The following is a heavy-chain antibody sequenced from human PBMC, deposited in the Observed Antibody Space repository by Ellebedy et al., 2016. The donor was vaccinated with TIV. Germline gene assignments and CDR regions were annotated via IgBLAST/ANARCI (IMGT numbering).Heavy chain of an antibody. V-gene: IGHV1-8*01. Sequence: AASVKVSCKASGYTLASYDINWVRQANGQGLEWMGWMNPKSGNTGYAQKFQGRVTMTRNTSISTALMELSRLRSEDTAVYYCARGRRDNWASYLFDHWGQGTLVPVSS. CDR3: ARGRRDNWASYLFDH. D-gene: IGHD1-1*01. CDR1: GYTLASYD. J-gene: IGHJ4*02. CDR2: MNPKSGNT.